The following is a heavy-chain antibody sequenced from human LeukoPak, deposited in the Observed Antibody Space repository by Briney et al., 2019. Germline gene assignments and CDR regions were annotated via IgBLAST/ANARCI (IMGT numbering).Heavy chain of an antibody. CDR2: VSGGGGSA. CDR1: GFTFSGYA. J-gene: IGHJ4*02. CDR3: AKIGDYDFWSGPNAGHFDY. Sequence: GGSLRLSCVASGFTFSGYAMSWVRQAPGKGLEWVSAVSGGGGSAYYADSVKGRFTIPRDNSKNTLYLQTNSLKVEDTAVYFCAKIGDYDFWSGPNAGHFDYWGQGTLVTVSS. V-gene: IGHV3-23*01. D-gene: IGHD3-3*01.